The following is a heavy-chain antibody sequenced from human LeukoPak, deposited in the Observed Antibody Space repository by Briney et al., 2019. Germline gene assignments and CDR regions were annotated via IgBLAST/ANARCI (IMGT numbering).Heavy chain of an antibody. J-gene: IGHJ4*02. CDR2: INPSGGST. CDR3: VRDTCSGGSCYSFDY. V-gene: IGHV1-46*01. D-gene: IGHD2-15*01. Sequence: ASVKVSCKASGYTFTSYGISWVRQAPGQGLEWMGIINPSGGSTSYAQKFQGRVTMTRDTSTSTVYMELSSLRSEDTAVYYCVRDTCSGGSCYSFDYWGQGTLVTVSS. CDR1: GYTFTSYG.